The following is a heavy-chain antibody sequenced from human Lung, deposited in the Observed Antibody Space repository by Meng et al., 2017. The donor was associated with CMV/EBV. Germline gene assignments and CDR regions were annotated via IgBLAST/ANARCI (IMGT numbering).Heavy chain of an antibody. CDR3: ARNQPISDAFDI. CDR1: GFTVSTNF. V-gene: IGHV3-53*01. J-gene: IGHJ3*02. Sequence: SCAASGFTVSTNFMSWVRQAPGRGLEWVSLMYSGGTTYYADSVKGRFTISRDDSKTTLYLQMNSMRAEDTAVYYCARNQPISDAFDIWGKGTMVTVSS. CDR2: MYSGGTT. D-gene: IGHD3-3*01.